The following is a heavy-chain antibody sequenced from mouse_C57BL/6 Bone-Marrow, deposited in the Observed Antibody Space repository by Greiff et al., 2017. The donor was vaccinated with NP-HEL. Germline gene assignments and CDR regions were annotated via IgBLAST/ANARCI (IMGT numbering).Heavy chain of an antibody. D-gene: IGHD2-5*01. CDR2: INPNYGTT. Sequence: VQLKESGPELVKPGASVKISCKASGYSFTDYNMNWVKQSNGKSLEWIGVINPNYGTTSYNQKFKGKATLTVDKSSSTAYMQLNSLTSEDSAVYYCARELELYYSNVYWYCDVGGTGTTVTVSS. CDR3: ARELELYYSNVYWYCDV. V-gene: IGHV1-39*01. CDR1: GYSFTDYN. J-gene: IGHJ1*03.